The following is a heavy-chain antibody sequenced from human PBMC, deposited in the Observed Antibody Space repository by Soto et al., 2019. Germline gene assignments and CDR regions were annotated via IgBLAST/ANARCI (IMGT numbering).Heavy chain of an antibody. CDR3: ARDLAEIGYDSTAQH. CDR2: ISYDGSNK. CDR1: GFTFSSYA. V-gene: IGHV3-30-3*01. J-gene: IGHJ1*01. Sequence: QVQLVESGGGVVQPGRSLRLSCAASGFTFSSYAMHWVRQAPGKGLEWVAVISYDGSNKYYADSVKGRFTISRDNSKNTLYLQMNSLRAEDTAVYYCARDLAEIGYDSTAQHWGQGTLVTVSS. D-gene: IGHD3-22*01.